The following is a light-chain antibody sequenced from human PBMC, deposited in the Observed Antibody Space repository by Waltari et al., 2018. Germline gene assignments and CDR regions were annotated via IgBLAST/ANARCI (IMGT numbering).Light chain of an antibody. V-gene: IGKV3-20*01. CDR2: GAS. J-gene: IGKJ1*01. Sequence: EIVLTQSPGTLSLSPGVSATLSCRASQSVTRTLAWYQQKPGQAPRLLIYGASNRATGIPDRFSGSGSGTDFSLTISRLEPEDFAVYYCQHYLRLPATFGQGTKVEIK. CDR3: QHYLRLPAT. CDR1: QSVTRT.